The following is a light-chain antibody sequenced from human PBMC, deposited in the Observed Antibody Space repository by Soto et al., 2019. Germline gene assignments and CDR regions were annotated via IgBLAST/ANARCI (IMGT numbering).Light chain of an antibody. V-gene: IGLV2-11*01. CDR1: SSDVGGYNY. CDR3: CSYAGSYTYVV. CDR2: DVS. Sequence: QSVLTQPRSVSGSPGQSVTISCTGSSSDVGGYNYVSWYQQIPGTAPKLMIYDVSKRPSGVPDRFSGSKSGNTASLTISGLQAEDEADYYCCSYAGSYTYVVCGGGTKLTVL. J-gene: IGLJ2*01.